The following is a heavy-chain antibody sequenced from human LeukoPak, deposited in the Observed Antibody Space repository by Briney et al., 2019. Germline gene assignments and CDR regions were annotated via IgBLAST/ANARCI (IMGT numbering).Heavy chain of an antibody. J-gene: IGHJ4*02. CDR3: ARYPLSYSSNWHYYFDY. Sequence: ASVKVSCKASGYTFTSYGVSWVRQAPGQGLEWMGWISASNGNTNFAQKLQGRVTLTTDTSTSTAYMKLRSLTSDDTAVYYCARYPLSYSSNWHYYFDYWGQGTLLTVSS. CDR1: GYTFTSYG. CDR2: ISASNGNT. D-gene: IGHD6-13*01. V-gene: IGHV1-18*01.